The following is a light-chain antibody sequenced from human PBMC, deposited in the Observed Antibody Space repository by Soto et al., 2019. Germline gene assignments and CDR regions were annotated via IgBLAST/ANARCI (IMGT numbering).Light chain of an antibody. J-gene: IGKJ5*01. CDR2: GAS. V-gene: IGKV3-15*01. CDR1: QSVNNN. CDR3: QQYNNLPPDT. Sequence: EIILTQSPASLSVSPLERSTLSCRASQSVNNNLAWYQQKPGQAPRLLIYGASTRATGIPGRFRGSGSGTEFTLSITSLQSEDFAVYFCQQYNNLPPDTFGQGTRLEIK.